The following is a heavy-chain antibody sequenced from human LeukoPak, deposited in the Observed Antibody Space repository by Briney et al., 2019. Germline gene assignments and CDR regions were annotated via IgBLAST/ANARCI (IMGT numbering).Heavy chain of an antibody. CDR3: GGAYGRSTRCYAPLFYP. Sequence: SETLSLTCTLSGYSPTSGYYWGWSRQPQGKGRGWIGEIYLSGGTNSNPSLKSRVTISVDKSKNHFSLRLRSVTAPDTRVFYCGGAYGRSTRCYAPLFYPGGEGTLVTLS. CDR2: IYLSGGT. D-gene: IGHD2-2*01. J-gene: IGHJ5*02. CDR1: GYSPTSGYY. V-gene: IGHV4-38-2*02.